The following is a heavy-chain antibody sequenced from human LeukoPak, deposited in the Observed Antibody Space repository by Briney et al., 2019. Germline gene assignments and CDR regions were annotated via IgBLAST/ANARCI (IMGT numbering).Heavy chain of an antibody. CDR1: GFTLSIYA. J-gene: IGHJ4*02. V-gene: IGHV3-23*01. D-gene: IGHD2/OR15-2a*01. CDR2: ISGSGGNT. Sequence: GGSLRLSCAASGFTLSIYAMSWVRQAPGKGLECVSGISGSGGNTYYADSVKGRFTISRDNSKNTLNLQMNSLRAEDTAVYYCAKGRGNSAFYYLDDWGQGTLVTVSS. CDR3: AKGRGNSAFYYLDD.